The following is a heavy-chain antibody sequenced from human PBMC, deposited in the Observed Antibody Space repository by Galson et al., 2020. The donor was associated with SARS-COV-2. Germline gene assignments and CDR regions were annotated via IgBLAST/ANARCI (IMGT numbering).Heavy chain of an antibody. Sequence: GGSLRLSCAASGFTFSSYNMNWVRQVPGKGLEWVSSISSSSTYIYYRDSVKGRFIVSRDNAKKSLFLEMNALRAEDTAVYYCARDPGYTDTIGYSRIYFDPWGQGTLVAVSS. CDR3: ARDPGYTDTIGYSRIYFDP. V-gene: IGHV3-21*01. J-gene: IGHJ5*01. D-gene: IGHD3-22*01. CDR1: GFTFSSYN. CDR2: ISSSSTYI.